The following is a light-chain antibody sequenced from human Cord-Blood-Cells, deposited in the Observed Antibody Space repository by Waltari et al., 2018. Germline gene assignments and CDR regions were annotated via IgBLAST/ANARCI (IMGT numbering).Light chain of an antibody. V-gene: IGKV1-5*01. J-gene: IGKJ1*01. CDR3: QQYNSYWT. Sequence: DIQMTQSPSTLSASVGDRVTITCRASQSSSSWLAWYQQKPGKAPKLLIYDASSLESGVPSRFSGSGSGTEFTLTISSLQPDDFATYCCQQYNSYWTFGQGTKVEIK. CDR1: QSSSSW. CDR2: DAS.